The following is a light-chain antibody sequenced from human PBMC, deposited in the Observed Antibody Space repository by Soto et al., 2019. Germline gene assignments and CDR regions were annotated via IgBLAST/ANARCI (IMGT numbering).Light chain of an antibody. J-gene: IGLJ1*01. CDR1: SSDVGAYTS. CDR2: EVS. V-gene: IGLV2-14*01. Sequence: QSALTQPASVSGSPGQSITISCSGTSSDVGAYTSVSWYQQHPGKAPKLMIYEVSNRPSGVSNRFSGSKSANTASLTISGLQDDDEAHYYCTSYTSDNRSYVFGTGTKLTVL. CDR3: TSYTSDNRSYV.